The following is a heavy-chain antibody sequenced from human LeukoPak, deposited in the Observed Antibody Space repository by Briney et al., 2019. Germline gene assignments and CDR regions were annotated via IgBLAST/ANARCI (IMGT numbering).Heavy chain of an antibody. J-gene: IGHJ1*01. CDR3: ARVVQSTDSSGFYLPEYFQH. CDR1: GVSISSSNSY. D-gene: IGHD3-22*01. CDR2: INYSGNT. Sequence: SETLSLTCTVSGVSISSSNSYWGWIRQPPGKGLGGIGSINYSGNTYYNASLKSQVSISIDTSKNQFSLRLTSVTAADTAVYYCARVVQSTDSSGFYLPEYFQHWGQGTLVTVSS. V-gene: IGHV4-39*01.